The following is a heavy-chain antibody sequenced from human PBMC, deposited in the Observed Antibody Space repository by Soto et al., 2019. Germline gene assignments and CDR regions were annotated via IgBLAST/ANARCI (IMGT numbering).Heavy chain of an antibody. Sequence: ASMKVSCTAPGDTFTSYYLNCVRQSPLQWREWMGVINPHGGSTKYAQKFQGRITMTRDTSRSTVYMELSSLRSDDTAIYYCARSSGGNFGIIIEGSNWFDPWGQGTLVTVSS. J-gene: IGHJ5*02. CDR1: GDTFTSYY. V-gene: IGHV1-46*01. CDR3: ARSSGGNFGIIIEGSNWFDP. D-gene: IGHD3-3*01. CDR2: INPHGGST.